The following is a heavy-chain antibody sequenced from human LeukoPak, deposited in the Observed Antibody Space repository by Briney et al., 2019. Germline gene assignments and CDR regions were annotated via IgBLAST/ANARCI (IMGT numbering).Heavy chain of an antibody. J-gene: IGHJ1*01. Sequence: VASVKVSCKASGYTFTGYYMHWVRQAPGQGLEWMGWINPNSGGTNYAQKFQGRVTMTRDTSISTAYMELSRLRSDDTAVYYCASSYYYDSSGPPYFQHWGQGTLVTVSS. V-gene: IGHV1-2*02. CDR2: INPNSGGT. CDR3: ASSYYYDSSGPPYFQH. CDR1: GYTFTGYY. D-gene: IGHD3-22*01.